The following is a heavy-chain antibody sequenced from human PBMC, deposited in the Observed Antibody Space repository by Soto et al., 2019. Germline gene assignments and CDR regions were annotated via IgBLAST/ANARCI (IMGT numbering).Heavy chain of an antibody. D-gene: IGHD1-1*01. CDR3: AHRLGGSSWNDGFFDF. J-gene: IGHJ4*02. V-gene: IGHV2-5*02. CDR2: IYWDDDK. CDR1: GFSLTKSPVG. Sequence: QITLKESGPTLVEPTEALALTCSFSGFSLTKSPVGVGWFRQPPGKALEWLAVIYWDDDKRYNPSLKARITMTKDTFRNQVALTLTDMEPEDTATYFCAHRLGGSSWNDGFFDFWGQGPPVTVS.